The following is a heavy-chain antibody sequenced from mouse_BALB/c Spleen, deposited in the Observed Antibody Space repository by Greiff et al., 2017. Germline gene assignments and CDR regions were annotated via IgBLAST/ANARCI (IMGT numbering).Heavy chain of an antibody. Sequence: VQLQQPGAELVKPGASVKLSCKASGYTFTSYWMHWVKQRPGQGLEWIGEINPSNGRTNYNEKFKSKATLTVDKSSSTAYMQLSSLTSEDSAVYYCARERGNYVAWFAYWGQGTLVTVSA. CDR1: GYTFTSYW. D-gene: IGHD2-1*01. J-gene: IGHJ3*01. V-gene: IGHV1S81*02. CDR2: INPSNGRT. CDR3: ARERGNYVAWFAY.